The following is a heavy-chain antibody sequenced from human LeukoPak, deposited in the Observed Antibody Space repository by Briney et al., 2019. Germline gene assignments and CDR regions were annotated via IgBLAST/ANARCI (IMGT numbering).Heavy chain of an antibody. Sequence: PGGSLRLSCAASGFAVSSNYMSWVRRAPGKGLEWVSVIYSGGTTFYADSVRGRFTISRDSSKNTLSLQMNSLRAEDTAVYYCARVSTLGWSSSLTGFDCWGQGTLVTVSS. D-gene: IGHD6-13*01. CDR1: GFAVSSNY. V-gene: IGHV3-66*01. J-gene: IGHJ4*02. CDR3: ARVSTLGWSSSLTGFDC. CDR2: IYSGGTT.